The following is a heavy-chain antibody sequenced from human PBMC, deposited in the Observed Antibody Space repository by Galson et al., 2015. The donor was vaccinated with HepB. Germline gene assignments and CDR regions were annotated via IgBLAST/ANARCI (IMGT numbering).Heavy chain of an antibody. Sequence: SVKVSCKASGGTFSSYAISWVRQAPGQGLEWMGGIIPIFGTANYAQKFQGRVTITAGESTSTAYMELSSLRSEDTAVYYCARDPAPGYSSSWARNDAFDIWGQGTMVTVSS. J-gene: IGHJ3*02. CDR2: IIPIFGTA. CDR1: GGTFSSYA. V-gene: IGHV1-69*13. D-gene: IGHD6-13*01. CDR3: ARDPAPGYSSSWARNDAFDI.